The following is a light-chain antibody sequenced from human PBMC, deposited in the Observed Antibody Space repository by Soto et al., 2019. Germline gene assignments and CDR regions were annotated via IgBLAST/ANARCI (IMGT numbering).Light chain of an antibody. V-gene: IGKV3-20*01. J-gene: IGKJ4*01. CDR2: GTS. Sequence: VVVTQSPGTLSLSPGERATLSCRASQSISNNHLGWYQQKPGQAPRLLIYGTSTRATGITDRFSGSGSGTDFTLTISRLEPEDFAVYYCQYYGTTVTFGGGTKVDIK. CDR1: QSISNNH. CDR3: QYYGTTVT.